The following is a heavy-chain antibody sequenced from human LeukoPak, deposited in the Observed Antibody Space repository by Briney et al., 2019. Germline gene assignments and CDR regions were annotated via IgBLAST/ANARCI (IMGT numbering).Heavy chain of an antibody. CDR1: GFTFDDYA. Sequence: GRSLRLSCAASGFTFDDYAMHWVRQAPGKGLEWVSGISWNSGSIGYADSVKGRFTISRDNAENSLYLQMNSLRAEDTALYYCAKDMGDYYDSSGYYAFDYWGQGTLVTVSS. CDR2: ISWNSGSI. D-gene: IGHD3-22*01. CDR3: AKDMGDYYDSSGYYAFDY. V-gene: IGHV3-9*01. J-gene: IGHJ4*02.